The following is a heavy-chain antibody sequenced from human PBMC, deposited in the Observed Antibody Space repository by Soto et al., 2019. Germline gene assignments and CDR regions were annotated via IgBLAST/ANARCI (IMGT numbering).Heavy chain of an antibody. CDR1: GFTFSSHS. CDR3: ARDRRNSVYLTPRFSGVMDA. D-gene: IGHD3-22*01. Sequence: EVQLAESGGGLIQPGGSLRLSCVASGFTFSSHSMNWVRQVPGKGLEWVSWITNSGGTIYYADSVKGRFTISRDNANNSLYLQMNSLRDEDTAVYYCARDRRNSVYLTPRFSGVMDAWGQGTTVTVSS. CDR2: ITNSGGTI. V-gene: IGHV3-48*02. J-gene: IGHJ6*02.